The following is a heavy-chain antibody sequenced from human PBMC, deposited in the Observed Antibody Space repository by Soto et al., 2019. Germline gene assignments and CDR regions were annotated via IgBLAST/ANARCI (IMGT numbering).Heavy chain of an antibody. Sequence: SETLSLTCALSGAPITWGDYSWNWIQQPPGKGLEWIGYIFHGGSTYYNPSRRSRVTISVDRSRTQFSLKMSSMTAADTAVYYCARGRVVVPAAVMFNCLDPWGQGALVTVS. V-gene: IGHV4-30-2*01. J-gene: IGHJ5*02. CDR1: GAPITWGDYS. D-gene: IGHD2-2*01. CDR2: IFHGGST. CDR3: ARGRVVVPAAVMFNCLDP.